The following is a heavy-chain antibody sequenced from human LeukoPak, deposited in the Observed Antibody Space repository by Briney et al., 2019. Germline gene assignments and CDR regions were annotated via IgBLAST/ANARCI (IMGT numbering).Heavy chain of an antibody. CDR1: GGAITSHY. CDR3: ASFGSSFGNWFDP. Sequence: SETLSLTCTVSGGAITSHYWTWIRQSPVKGLEWIGDISNSGSTSYNPSLKSRVTISIDTSKSQFSLKLTSVTAADTAVYYCASFGSSFGNWFDPWGQGTLVTVSS. J-gene: IGHJ5*02. CDR2: ISNSGST. V-gene: IGHV4-59*11. D-gene: IGHD6-6*01.